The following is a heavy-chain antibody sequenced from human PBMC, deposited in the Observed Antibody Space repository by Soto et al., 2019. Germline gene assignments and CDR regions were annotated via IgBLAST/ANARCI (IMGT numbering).Heavy chain of an antibody. V-gene: IGHV1-69*13. CDR3: ASGSYSSHSSYYYGMDV. CDR2: IIPIFGTA. CDR1: GGTFSSYA. Sequence: VASVKVSCKASGGTFSSYAISWVRQAPGQGLEWMGGIIPIFGTANYAQKFQGRVTITADESTSTAYMELSSLRSEDTAVYYCASGSYSSHSSYYYGMDVWGQGTTVTVSS. J-gene: IGHJ6*02. D-gene: IGHD4-4*01.